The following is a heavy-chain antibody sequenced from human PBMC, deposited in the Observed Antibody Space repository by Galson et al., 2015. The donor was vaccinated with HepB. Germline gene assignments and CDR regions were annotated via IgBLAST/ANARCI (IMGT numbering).Heavy chain of an antibody. Sequence: SLRLSCAASGFTFSSYSMNWVRQAPGKGLEWVSSISSSSSYIYYAGSVKGRFTISRDNAKNSLYLQMNSLRAEDTAVYYCARDFLYYDFWSGYRTSEWYFDLWGRGTLVTVSS. CDR3: ARDFLYYDFWSGYRTSEWYFDL. V-gene: IGHV3-21*01. D-gene: IGHD3-3*01. CDR1: GFTFSSYS. CDR2: ISSSSSYI. J-gene: IGHJ2*01.